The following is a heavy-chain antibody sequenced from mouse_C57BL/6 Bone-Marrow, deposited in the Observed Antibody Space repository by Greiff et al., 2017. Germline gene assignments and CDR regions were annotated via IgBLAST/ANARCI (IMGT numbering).Heavy chain of an antibody. CDR3: ARDGSSYWDY. D-gene: IGHD1-1*01. CDR1: GYTFTSYW. J-gene: IGHJ2*01. CDR2: IYPGSGST. V-gene: IGHV1-55*01. Sequence: QVQLKQPGAELVKPGASVKMSCKASGYTFTSYWITWVKQRPGQGLEWIGDIYPGSGSTNYNEKFKCKAKLTVATSSSTAYMQLSSLTSKDSAVYYCARDGSSYWDYWGQGPTLTVSA.